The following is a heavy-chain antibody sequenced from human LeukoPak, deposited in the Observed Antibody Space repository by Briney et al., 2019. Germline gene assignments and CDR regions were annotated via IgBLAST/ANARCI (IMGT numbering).Heavy chain of an antibody. CDR3: AREIAAAAGPRPYYFDY. D-gene: IGHD6-13*01. Sequence: PGGSLRLSCAASGFTFSSHGMHWVRQAPGKGLEWVAVIWYDGSDKKFADSVKGRFTISRDNAKNSLYLQMNSLRAEDTAVYYCAREIAAAAGPRPYYFDYWGQGTLVTVSS. CDR2: IWYDGSDK. V-gene: IGHV3-33*01. J-gene: IGHJ4*02. CDR1: GFTFSSHG.